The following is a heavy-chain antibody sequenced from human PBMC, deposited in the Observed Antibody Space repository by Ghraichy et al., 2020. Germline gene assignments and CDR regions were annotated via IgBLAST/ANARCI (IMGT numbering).Heavy chain of an antibody. D-gene: IGHD1-26*01. CDR1: GGSVSSGSYY. Sequence: SETLSLTCTVSGGSVSSGSYYWSWIRQPPGKGLEWIGYIYYSGSTNYNPSLKSRVTISVDTSKNQFSLKLSSVTAADTAVYYCARDEVGATFDYYYGMDVWGQGTTVTVSS. J-gene: IGHJ6*02. V-gene: IGHV4-61*01. CDR2: IYYSGST. CDR3: ARDEVGATFDYYYGMDV.